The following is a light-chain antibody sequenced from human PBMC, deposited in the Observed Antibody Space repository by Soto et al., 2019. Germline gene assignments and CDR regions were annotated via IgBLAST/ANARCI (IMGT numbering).Light chain of an antibody. J-gene: IGKJ1*01. CDR2: DAS. CDR1: QTVSSTY. Sequence: EIVLTQSPGTLSSSVGERATLSCRASQTVSSTYLAWYQQKPGQTPRLLIFDASNRPTGTPDRFSASGSGTDSILTISILEPDDVAVYYCQQYVRSPPAWTFGRGTKVEIK. CDR3: QQYVRSPPAWT. V-gene: IGKV3-20*01.